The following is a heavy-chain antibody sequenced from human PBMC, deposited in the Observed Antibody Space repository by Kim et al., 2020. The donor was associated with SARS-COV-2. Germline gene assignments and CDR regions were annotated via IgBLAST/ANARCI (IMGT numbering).Heavy chain of an antibody. D-gene: IGHD6-13*01. J-gene: IGHJ4*02. Sequence: GGSLRLFCAASGFTFSSYSMNWVRQAPGKGLEWVSYISSSSSTIYYADSVKGRFTISRDNAKNSLYLQMNSLRDEDTAVYYCASIAAAGIDYWGQGTLVTVSS. CDR3: ASIAAAGIDY. V-gene: IGHV3-48*02. CDR2: ISSSSSTI. CDR1: GFTFSSYS.